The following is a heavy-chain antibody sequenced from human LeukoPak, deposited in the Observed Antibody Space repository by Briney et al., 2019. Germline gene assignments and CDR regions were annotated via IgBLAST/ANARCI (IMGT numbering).Heavy chain of an antibody. CDR1: GVSFSGYY. Sequence: SETLSLTCAVYGVSFSGYYWSWIRQPPGKGLEWIGEINHSGSTNYNPSLKTRVTISVDTSKNQFSLKLSSVTAADTAVYYCARVAGWFDPWGQGTLVTVSS. CDR3: ARVAGWFDP. V-gene: IGHV4-34*01. CDR2: INHSGST. J-gene: IGHJ5*02.